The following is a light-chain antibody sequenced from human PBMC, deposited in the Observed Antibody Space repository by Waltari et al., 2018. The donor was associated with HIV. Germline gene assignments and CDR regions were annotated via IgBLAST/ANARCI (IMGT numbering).Light chain of an antibody. Sequence: IHMTQSPSSVSASVGGAVSISCRASQNIGRTLAWYQLKPGKAPRLLIYDASRLDDGVPALFRGSGSRSNFTFAITSLQPEDFAIYVCQQAKSFPHTFAAGTRVE. J-gene: IGKJ4*01. CDR3: QQAKSFPHT. V-gene: IGKV1-12*01. CDR1: QNIGRT. CDR2: DAS.